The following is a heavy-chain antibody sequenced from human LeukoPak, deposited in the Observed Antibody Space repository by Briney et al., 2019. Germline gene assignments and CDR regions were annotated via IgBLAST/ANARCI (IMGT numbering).Heavy chain of an antibody. J-gene: IGHJ4*02. CDR2: ISSSSSYI. V-gene: IGHV3-21*01. Sequence: KPGGSLRLSCAASGFTFSGYSMNWVRQAPGKGLEWVSSISSSSSYIYYADSVKGRFTISRNNAKNSLYLQMNSLRAEDTAVYYCARGVRYYDSSGYYDYWGQGTLVTVSS. CDR3: ARGVRYYDSSGYYDY. D-gene: IGHD3-22*01. CDR1: GFTFSGYS.